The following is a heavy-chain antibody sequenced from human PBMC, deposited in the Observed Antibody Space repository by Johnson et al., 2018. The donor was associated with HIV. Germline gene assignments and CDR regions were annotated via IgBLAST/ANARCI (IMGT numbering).Heavy chain of an antibody. J-gene: IGHJ3*02. D-gene: IGHD6-13*01. CDR3: ARDPDSSSWYTGPDAFDI. CDR2: IYSGGRT. Sequence: SVIYSGGRTYYTDSVKGRFTISRDTAKNTLYLQMNSLRVEDTAVYYCARDPDSSSWYTGPDAFDIWGQGTMVTVSP. V-gene: IGHV3-53*01.